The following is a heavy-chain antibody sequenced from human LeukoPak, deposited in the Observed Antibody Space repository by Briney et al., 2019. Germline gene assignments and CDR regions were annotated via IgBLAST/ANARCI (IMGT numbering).Heavy chain of an antibody. D-gene: IGHD3-3*01. V-gene: IGHV3-30-3*01. CDR1: GFTFSSYA. CDR3: ARDRVYELRFLEPSYYFDY. J-gene: IGHJ4*02. CDR2: ISYDGSNK. Sequence: GGSLRLSCAASGFTFSSYAMHWVRQAPGKGLEWVAVISYDGSNKYYADSVKGRFTISRDNSKNTLYLQMNSLRAEDTAVYYCARDRVYELRFLEPSYYFDYWGQGTLVTVSS.